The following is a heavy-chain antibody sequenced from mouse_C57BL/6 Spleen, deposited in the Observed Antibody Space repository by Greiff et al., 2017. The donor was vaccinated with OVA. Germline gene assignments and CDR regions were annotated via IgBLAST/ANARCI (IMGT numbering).Heavy chain of an antibody. CDR2: ISDGGSYT. CDR1: GFTFSSYA. Sequence: EVKVVESGGGLVKPGGSLKLSCAASGFTFSSYAMSWVRQTPEKRLEWVATISDGGSYTYYPDNVKGRFTISRDNAKNNLYLQMSHLKSEDTAMYYCARDPPYYGSSPFAYWGQGTLVTVSA. CDR3: ARDPPYYGSSPFAY. J-gene: IGHJ3*01. V-gene: IGHV5-4*01. D-gene: IGHD1-1*01.